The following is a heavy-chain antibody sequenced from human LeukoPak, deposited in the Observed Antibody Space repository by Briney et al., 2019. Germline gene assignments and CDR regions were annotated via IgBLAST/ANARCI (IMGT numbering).Heavy chain of an antibody. CDR1: GFTFSSYS. CDR3: ARADSGSQGSLDY. CDR2: ISSSSSYT. V-gene: IGHV3-21*01. Sequence: PGGSLRLSCAASGFTFSSYSMNWVRQAPGKGLEWVSSISSSSSYTYYADSVKGRFTISRDNAKNSLYLQMNSLRAEDTAVYYCARADSGSQGSLDYWGQGTLVTVSS. D-gene: IGHD1-26*01. J-gene: IGHJ4*02.